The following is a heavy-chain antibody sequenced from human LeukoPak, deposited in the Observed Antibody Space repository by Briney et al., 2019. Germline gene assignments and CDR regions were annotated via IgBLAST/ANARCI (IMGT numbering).Heavy chain of an antibody. CDR2: INPNSGAT. J-gene: IGHJ4*02. CDR1: GYTFTGNY. V-gene: IGHV1-2*02. Sequence: ASVKVSCKASGYTFTGNYLHWVRQAPGQGLEWMGWINPNSGATKCVQKFQDRVTMTRDTSISTAYMELSRLQSDDTAVYYCARFGISGYDYWGQGTLATVSS. D-gene: IGHD3-22*01. CDR3: ARFGISGYDY.